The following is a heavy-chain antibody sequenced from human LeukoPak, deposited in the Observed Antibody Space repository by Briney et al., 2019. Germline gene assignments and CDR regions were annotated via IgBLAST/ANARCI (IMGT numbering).Heavy chain of an antibody. CDR1: GFTFSTYW. Sequence: GGSLRLSCAASGFTFSTYWMHWVRQAPGKGLVWVSGISWNSGSIGYADSVKGRFTISRDNAKNSLYLQMNSLRAEDTALYYCAKEIWGSSSGWRYYGMDVWGQGTTVTVSS. CDR3: AKEIWGSSSGWRYYGMDV. V-gene: IGHV3-9*01. CDR2: ISWNSGSI. J-gene: IGHJ6*02. D-gene: IGHD6-19*01.